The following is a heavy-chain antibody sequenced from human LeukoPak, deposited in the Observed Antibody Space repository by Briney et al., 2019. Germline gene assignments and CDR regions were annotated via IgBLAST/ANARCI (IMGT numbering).Heavy chain of an antibody. D-gene: IGHD5-12*01. J-gene: IGHJ4*02. CDR1: GFTFDDYA. Sequence: GRSLRLSCAASGFTFDDYAMHWVRQAPGKGLEWVSGISWNSGSIGYADSVKGRFTISRDNAKNSLYLQMNSLRAEDTALYYCAKSLYSGYDDAFDYWGQGTLVTVSP. CDR2: ISWNSGSI. CDR3: AKSLYSGYDDAFDY. V-gene: IGHV3-9*01.